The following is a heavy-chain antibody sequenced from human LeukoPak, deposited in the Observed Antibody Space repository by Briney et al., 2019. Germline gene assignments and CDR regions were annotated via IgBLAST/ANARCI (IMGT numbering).Heavy chain of an antibody. CDR3: ARDALWSTFGMDV. D-gene: IGHD3-10*01. V-gene: IGHV3-48*03. CDR1: GFTFSSYE. CDR2: ISSSGSTI. Sequence: PGGSLRLSCAASGFTFSSYEMNWVRQAPGKGLEWVSYISSSGSTICYADSVKGRFTISRDNAKNSLYLQMNSLRAEDTAVYYCARDALWSTFGMDVWGKGTTVTVSS. J-gene: IGHJ6*04.